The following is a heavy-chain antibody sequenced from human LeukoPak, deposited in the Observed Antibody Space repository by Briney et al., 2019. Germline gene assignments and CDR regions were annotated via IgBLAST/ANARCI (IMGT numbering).Heavy chain of an antibody. Sequence: SVKVSCKASGGTFSSYAISWVRQAPGQGLEWMGRIIPIFGTANYAQKFQGRVTITTDESTSTAYMELSSLRSEDTALYYCASDYDSSGYYYPKFDYWGQGTLVTVSS. D-gene: IGHD3-22*01. CDR3: ASDYDSSGYYYPKFDY. V-gene: IGHV1-69*05. CDR2: IIPIFGTA. J-gene: IGHJ4*02. CDR1: GGTFSSYA.